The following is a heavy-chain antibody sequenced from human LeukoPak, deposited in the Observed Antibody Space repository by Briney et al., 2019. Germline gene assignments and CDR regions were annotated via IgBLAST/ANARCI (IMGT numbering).Heavy chain of an antibody. J-gene: IGHJ6*03. CDR2: IKQDGSER. CDR1: GFTFSSYW. CDR3: ARGDTMVRGVIKAYYYYMDV. V-gene: IGHV3-7*01. D-gene: IGHD3-10*01. Sequence: GGSLRLSCAASGFTFSSYWMSWVRQAPGKGLGWGANIKQDGSERYYVDSVKGRFTISRDNAKNSLYLQMNSLRAEDTAVYYCARGDTMVRGVIKAYYYYMDVWGKGTTVTVSS.